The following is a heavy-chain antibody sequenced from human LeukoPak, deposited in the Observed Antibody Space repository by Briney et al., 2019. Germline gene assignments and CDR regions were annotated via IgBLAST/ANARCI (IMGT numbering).Heavy chain of an antibody. CDR3: ARGPGQLAYDY. Sequence: SETLSLTCTVSGGSISSYYWSWIRQPPGKGLEWIGYIYYSGSTNYNPSLKSRVTISVDTSKNQFSLKLSSVTAADTAVYYCARGPGQLAYDYWGQGTLVTVSS. J-gene: IGHJ4*02. D-gene: IGHD6-13*01. CDR1: GGSISSYY. CDR2: IYYSGST. V-gene: IGHV4-59*01.